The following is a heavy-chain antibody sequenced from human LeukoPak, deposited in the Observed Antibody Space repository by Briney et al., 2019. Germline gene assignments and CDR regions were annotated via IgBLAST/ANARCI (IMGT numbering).Heavy chain of an antibody. J-gene: IGHJ4*01. D-gene: IGHD6-13*01. V-gene: IGHV3-43*01. CDR3: AKDLGKVIAAAGTSGFDS. Sequence: GGSLRLSCAASGFNFDDYTMYWGRQIPGKSLEWVSLINWDGGSTFYADSVKGRFTISRDTRKNFLYLQMISLRTEDTALYYCAKDLGKVIAAAGTSGFDSWGRGTLVTVSS. CDR2: INWDGGST. CDR1: GFNFDDYT.